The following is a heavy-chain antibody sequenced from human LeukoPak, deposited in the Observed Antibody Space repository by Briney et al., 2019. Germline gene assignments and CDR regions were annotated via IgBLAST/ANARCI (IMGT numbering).Heavy chain of an antibody. CDR3: ARGVVVVPAAIVGDYYYYYGMDV. V-gene: IGHV4-4*07. D-gene: IGHD2-2*02. CDR2: IYTSGST. Sequence: PSETLSLTCTVSGGSISSYYRSWIRQPAGKGLEWIGRIYTSGSTNYNPSLKSRVTMSVDTSKNQFSLKLSSVTAADTAVYYCARGVVVVPAAIVGDYYYYYGMDVWGQGTTVTVSS. J-gene: IGHJ6*02. CDR1: GGSISSYY.